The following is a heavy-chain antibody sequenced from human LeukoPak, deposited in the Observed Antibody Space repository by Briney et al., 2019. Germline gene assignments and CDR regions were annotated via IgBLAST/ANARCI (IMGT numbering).Heavy chain of an antibody. CDR2: LSGSGGST. J-gene: IGHJ6*02. CDR1: GFTFSSYA. V-gene: IGHV3-23*01. CDR3: AKGTSHDFWSGYRGYGMDV. Sequence: GGSLRLSCAASGFTFSSYAMSWVRQAPGKGPEWVSALSGSGGSTYYADSVKGRFTISRDNSRNTLYLQMNSLRAEDTAVYYCAKGTSHDFWSGYRGYGMDVWGQGTTVTVSS. D-gene: IGHD3-3*01.